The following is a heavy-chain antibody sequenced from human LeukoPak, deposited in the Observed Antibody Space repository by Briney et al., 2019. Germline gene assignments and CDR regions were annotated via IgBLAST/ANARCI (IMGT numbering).Heavy chain of an antibody. CDR1: GGSISSGSYY. CDR2: IYTSGST. V-gene: IGHV4-61*02. CDR3: ARANYYGSGSKYFDY. Sequence: SETLSLTCTVSGGSISSGSYYWSWIRQPAGKVREWIGRIYTSGSTNYNPSLKSRVTISVDTSKNQFSLKLSSVTAADTAVYYCARANYYGSGSKYFDYWGQGTLVTVSS. J-gene: IGHJ4*02. D-gene: IGHD3-10*01.